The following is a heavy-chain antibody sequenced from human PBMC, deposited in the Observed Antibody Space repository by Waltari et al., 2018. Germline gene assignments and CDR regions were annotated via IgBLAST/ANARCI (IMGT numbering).Heavy chain of an antibody. D-gene: IGHD1-26*01. J-gene: IGHJ5*02. CDR2: ISANNGTP. Sequence: QVQLVQSGAEVKKPGASVKVSCKASGYTFTSYGISWVRQAPGQGLEWMGWISANNGTPNYAHTPQERGTMATQTSTSTADVVLGCLRADYPAVYSCAPGGGGSFSRPNWFDPWGQGTLVTVSS. CDR1: GYTFTSYG. V-gene: IGHV1-18*01. CDR3: APGGGGSFSRPNWFDP.